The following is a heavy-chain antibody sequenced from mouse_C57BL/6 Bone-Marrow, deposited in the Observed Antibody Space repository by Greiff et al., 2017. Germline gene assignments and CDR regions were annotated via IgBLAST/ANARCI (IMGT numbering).Heavy chain of an antibody. D-gene: IGHD4-1*01. V-gene: IGHV1-55*01. Sequence: QVQLQQPGAELVKPGASVKMSCKASGDTFTSYWITWVKQRPGQGLEWIGDSYPGSGSTNYTEQFKSKATLTVDTSASTAYMQLSSLTSEDSAVYYWARGTGTEYYAMDYWGQGTSVTVSS. CDR3: ARGTGTEYYAMDY. CDR1: GDTFTSYW. J-gene: IGHJ4*01. CDR2: SYPGSGST.